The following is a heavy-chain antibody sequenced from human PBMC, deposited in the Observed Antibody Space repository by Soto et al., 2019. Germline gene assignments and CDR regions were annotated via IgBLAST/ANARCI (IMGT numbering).Heavy chain of an antibody. Sequence: PGGSLRLSCAASGITVSGNYMSWVRQAPGKGLEWVSVIYSGDSTYYADSVKGRFTISRDNSKNTLYLQMSSLRAEDTAVYYCARDQSYYDGYHYGMDVWGQGTTVTVSS. J-gene: IGHJ6*02. D-gene: IGHD3-10*01. V-gene: IGHV3-53*01. CDR3: ARDQSYYDGYHYGMDV. CDR2: IYSGDST. CDR1: GITVSGNY.